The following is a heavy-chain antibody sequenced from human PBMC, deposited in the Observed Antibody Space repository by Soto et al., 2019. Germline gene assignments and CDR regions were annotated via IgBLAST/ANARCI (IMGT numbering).Heavy chain of an antibody. CDR1: GYTFTGYY. J-gene: IGHJ4*02. Sequence: ASVKVSCKASGYTFTGYYMHWVRQAPGQGLEWMGWINPNSGGTNYAQKFQGWVTMTRDTSISTAYMELSRLRSDDTAVYYCVTQRSEWELSFDYWGQGTLVNVSS. V-gene: IGHV1-2*04. CDR3: VTQRSEWELSFDY. CDR2: INPNSGGT. D-gene: IGHD1-26*01.